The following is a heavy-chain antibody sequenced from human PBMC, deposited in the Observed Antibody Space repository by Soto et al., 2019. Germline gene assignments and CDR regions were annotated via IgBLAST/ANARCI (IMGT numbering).Heavy chain of an antibody. Sequence: ASVKVSCKASGYTFTDYHIHWVRQAPGQGLEFMGWINANNGGAGSAQQFQGRVTVTRDTSITTVYMELSNLRSDDTAVYYCAREGGSEALQPSYNWFDTWGQGTLVTVSS. D-gene: IGHD6-25*01. CDR1: GYTFTDYH. CDR2: INANNGGA. J-gene: IGHJ5*02. V-gene: IGHV1-2*02. CDR3: AREGGSEALQPSYNWFDT.